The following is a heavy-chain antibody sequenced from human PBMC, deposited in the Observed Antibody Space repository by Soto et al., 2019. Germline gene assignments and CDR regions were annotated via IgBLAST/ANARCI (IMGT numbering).Heavy chain of an antibody. CDR1: GGSFSGYF. CDR2: IIHSGST. V-gene: IGHV4-34*12. Sequence: SETLSLTCAVYGGSFSGYFWTRIRQPPGKGLEWIGEIIHSGSTNYNPSLKSRVTISVDTSKKQFSLQLSSVTAADTAVYYCARARDTYGFFPSSYWGQGTLVTVSS. J-gene: IGHJ4*02. CDR3: ARARDTYGFFPSSY. D-gene: IGHD5-18*01.